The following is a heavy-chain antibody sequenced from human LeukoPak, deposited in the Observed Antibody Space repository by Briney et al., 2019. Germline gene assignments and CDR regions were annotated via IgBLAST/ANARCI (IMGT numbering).Heavy chain of an antibody. CDR1: GGSFSGYY. CDR2: INHSGST. V-gene: IGHV4-34*01. CDR3: ARGRGADFDY. D-gene: IGHD1-26*01. J-gene: IGHJ4*02. Sequence: SETLSLTCAVYGGSFSGYYWSWIRQPPGKGLEWIGEINHSGSTNYNPSLKSRVTISVDTSKNQFSLKLSSATAADTAVYYCARGRGADFDYWGQGTLVTVSS.